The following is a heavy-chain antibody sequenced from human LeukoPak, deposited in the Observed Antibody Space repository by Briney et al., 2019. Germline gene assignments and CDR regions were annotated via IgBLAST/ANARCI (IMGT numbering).Heavy chain of an antibody. CDR2: ISSSGSTI. Sequence: GGSLRLSCAASGFTFNSYEMNWVRQAPGKGLEWVSYISSSGSTIYYADSVKGRFTISRDNSKNTVYLQMNSLRAEDTAVYYCAKDLENYYDSSGYVDYWGQGTLVTVSS. V-gene: IGHV3-48*03. CDR3: AKDLENYYDSSGYVDY. CDR1: GFTFNSYE. D-gene: IGHD3-22*01. J-gene: IGHJ4*02.